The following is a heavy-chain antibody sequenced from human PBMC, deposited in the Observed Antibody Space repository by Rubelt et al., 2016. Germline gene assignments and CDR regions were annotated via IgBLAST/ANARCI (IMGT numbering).Heavy chain of an antibody. Sequence: QLQLQESGPGLVKPSETLSLTCTVSGGSISSSSYYWGWIRQPPGKGLEWIGSIYYSGSTYHNPSLKCRVTLSGETSKNQFSLKLRSVTAADTAVYYCARVWYYDFWSGSAFDIWGQGTMITVSS. CDR1: GGSISSSSYY. CDR3: ARVWYYDFWSGSAFDI. J-gene: IGHJ3*02. D-gene: IGHD3-3*01. CDR2: IYYSGST. V-gene: IGHV4-39*07.